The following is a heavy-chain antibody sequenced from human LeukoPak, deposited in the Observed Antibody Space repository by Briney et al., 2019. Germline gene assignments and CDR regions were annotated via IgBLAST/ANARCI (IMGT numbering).Heavy chain of an antibody. CDR1: GFTFSSYA. CDR3: ANCVSRSPYYYSGMDV. Sequence: HPGGSLRLSCAASGFTFSSYAMSWVRQAPGKGLEWVSAISGSGGSTYYADSVKGRFTIYRDNSKNTLYLQMNSLRAEDAAVYYCANCVSRSPYYYSGMDVWGQGTPFTVSS. CDR2: ISGSGGST. J-gene: IGHJ6*02. V-gene: IGHV3-23*01. D-gene: IGHD1-26*01.